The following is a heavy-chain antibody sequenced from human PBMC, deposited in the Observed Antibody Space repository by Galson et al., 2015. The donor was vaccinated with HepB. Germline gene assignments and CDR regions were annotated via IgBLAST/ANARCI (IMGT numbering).Heavy chain of an antibody. CDR3: ASYRTYGANPGAFDI. Sequence: SLRLSCAASGFTFSTYSMNWVRQAPGKGLEWVSYISSSSSTMYYADSVKGRFSISRDNAKNSLYLQMNSLRAEDTALYYCASYRTYGANPGAFDIWGQGTMVTVSS. CDR2: ISSSSSTM. V-gene: IGHV3-48*01. J-gene: IGHJ3*02. D-gene: IGHD4-23*01. CDR1: GFTFSTYS.